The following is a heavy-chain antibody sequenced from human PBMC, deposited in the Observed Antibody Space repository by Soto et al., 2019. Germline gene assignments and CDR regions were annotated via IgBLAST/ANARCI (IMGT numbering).Heavy chain of an antibody. CDR2: ISAYNGNT. CDR1: GYTFTSYG. J-gene: IGHJ6*02. Sequence: ASVKVSCKASGYTFTSYGISWVRQAPGQGLEWMGWISAYNGNTNYAQKLQGRVTMTTDTSTSTAYMELRSLRSDDTAVYYCARSPLIRFLEWLLYGDYYGMDVWGQGTTVTVS. D-gene: IGHD3-3*01. CDR3: ARSPLIRFLEWLLYGDYYGMDV. V-gene: IGHV1-18*01.